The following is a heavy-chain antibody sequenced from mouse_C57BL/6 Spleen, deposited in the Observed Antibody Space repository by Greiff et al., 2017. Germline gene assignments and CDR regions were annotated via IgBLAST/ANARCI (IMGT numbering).Heavy chain of an antibody. CDR1: GYTFTSYT. V-gene: IGHV1-4*01. Sequence: VQLQQSGAELARPGASVKMSCKASGYTFTSYTMHWVKQRPGQGLEWIGYINPSSGYTKYNQKFKDKATLTADKSSSTAYMQLSSLTSEDSAVYYCARGILDAMDYWGQGTSVTVSS. CDR2: INPSSGYT. J-gene: IGHJ4*01. D-gene: IGHD1-1*01. CDR3: ARGILDAMDY.